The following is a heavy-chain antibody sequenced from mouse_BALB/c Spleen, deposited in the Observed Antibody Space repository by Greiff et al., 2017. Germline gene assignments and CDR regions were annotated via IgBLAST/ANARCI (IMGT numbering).Heavy chain of an antibody. CDR2: IYPYNGGT. D-gene: IGHD1-1*01. CDR3: ARGFITTVPFDY. CDR1: GYTFTDYN. V-gene: IGHV1S29*02. J-gene: IGHJ2*01. Sequence: EVQLVESGPELVKPGASVKISCKASGYTFTDYNMHWVKQSHGKSLEWIGYIYPYNGGTGYNQKFKSKATLTVDNSSSTAYMELRSLTSEDSAVYYCARGFITTVPFDYWGQGTTLTVSS.